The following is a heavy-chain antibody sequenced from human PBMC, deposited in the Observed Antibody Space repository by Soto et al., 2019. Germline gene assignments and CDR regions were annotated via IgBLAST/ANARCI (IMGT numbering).Heavy chain of an antibody. J-gene: IGHJ3*01. Sequence: QVHLEQSGAEVKKPGSSVKVSCKAAGGTFSTYTLIWVRQAPGQGLEWMGRIIPMLTVTNSEQKFQGRVTLTADKPTITALMELTSLASDDTTVYYCSIGSWSAETFDVWGQGTMVTVSS. CDR2: IIPMLTVT. V-gene: IGHV1-69*02. D-gene: IGHD2-2*01. CDR3: SIGSWSAETFDV. CDR1: GGTFSTYT.